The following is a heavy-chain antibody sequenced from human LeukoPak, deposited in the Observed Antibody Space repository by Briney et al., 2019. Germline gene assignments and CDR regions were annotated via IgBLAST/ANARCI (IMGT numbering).Heavy chain of an antibody. CDR2: IKQDGSEK. Sequence: GGSLRLSCAASGFTFSSYWMSWVRQAPGKGLEWVANIKQDGSEKYYVDSVKGRFTISRDNAKNSLYLQMNSLRAEDTAVYYCARDRAGKNYYYYGMDVWGRGTTVTVSS. CDR3: ARDRAGKNYYYYGMDV. J-gene: IGHJ6*02. V-gene: IGHV3-7*01. D-gene: IGHD3-10*01. CDR1: GFTFSSYW.